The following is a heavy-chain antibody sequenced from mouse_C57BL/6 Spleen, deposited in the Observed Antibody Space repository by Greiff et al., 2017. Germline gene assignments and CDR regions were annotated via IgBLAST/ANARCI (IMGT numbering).Heavy chain of an antibody. CDR2: IHPNSGST. CDR1: GYTFTSYW. J-gene: IGHJ2*01. Sequence: VQLQQPGAELVKPGASVKLSCKASGYTFTSYWMHWVKQRPGQGLEWIGMIHPNSGSTNYNEKFKSQATLTVDKSSSTAYMQLSSLTSEDSAVYYCARSLYGSSYAFDYWGQGTTLTVSS. D-gene: IGHD1-1*01. CDR3: ARSLYGSSYAFDY. V-gene: IGHV1-64*01.